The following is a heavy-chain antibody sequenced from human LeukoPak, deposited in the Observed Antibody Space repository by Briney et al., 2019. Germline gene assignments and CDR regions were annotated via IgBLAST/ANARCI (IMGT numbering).Heavy chain of an antibody. Sequence: PGGSLRLSCAASGFMFRNYWMSWVRQAPGKGLEWVANIQQDGSVQYYVDSVKGRFTISRDNAKNSLYLQMYSLSAEDTAVYYCATHDLLTGFPYFDFWGQGTLVAVSS. J-gene: IGHJ4*02. D-gene: IGHD3-9*01. CDR3: ATHDLLTGFPYFDF. CDR2: IQQDGSVQ. V-gene: IGHV3-7*01. CDR1: GFMFRNYW.